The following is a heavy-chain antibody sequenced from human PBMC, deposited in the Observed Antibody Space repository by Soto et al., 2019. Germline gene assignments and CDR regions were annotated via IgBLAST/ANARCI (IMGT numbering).Heavy chain of an antibody. V-gene: IGHV4-31*03. D-gene: IGHD5-18*01. CDR1: GGSISSGGYY. CDR3: ARDNSYGPKFDY. CDR2: IYYSGST. Sequence: SSETLSLTCTVSGGSISSGGYYWSWIRQHPGKGLEWIGYIYYSGSTYYNPSLKSRVTISVDTSKNQFSLKLSSVTAADTAVYYCARDNSYGPKFDYWGQGTLVTVSS. J-gene: IGHJ4*02.